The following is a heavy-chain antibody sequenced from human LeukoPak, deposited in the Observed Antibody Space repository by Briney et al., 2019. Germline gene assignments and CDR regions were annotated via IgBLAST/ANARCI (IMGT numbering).Heavy chain of an antibody. V-gene: IGHV3-30*04. CDR3: ARGFPDTAMGLFDY. Sequence: GGSLRLSCAASGFTFSSYAMHWVRQAPGKGLEWVAVISYDGSNKYYADSVKGRFTISRDNSKNTLYLQMNSLRAEDTAVYYCARGFPDTAMGLFDYWGQGTLVTVSS. D-gene: IGHD5-18*01. CDR2: ISYDGSNK. CDR1: GFTFSSYA. J-gene: IGHJ4*02.